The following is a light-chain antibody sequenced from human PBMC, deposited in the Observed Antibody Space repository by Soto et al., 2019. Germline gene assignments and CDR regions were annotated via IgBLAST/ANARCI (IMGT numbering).Light chain of an antibody. Sequence: EIVSTQSPGTLSLSPGERATLSSRASQSVSNNYLAWYQQKPGQAPRLLIYGASNRATGIPARFSGSGSGTDFTLTIRSLEPEDFAAYYCQQRSNWPRTFGQGTKVDIK. J-gene: IGKJ1*01. CDR3: QQRSNWPRT. CDR2: GAS. CDR1: QSVSNNY. V-gene: IGKV3-11*01.